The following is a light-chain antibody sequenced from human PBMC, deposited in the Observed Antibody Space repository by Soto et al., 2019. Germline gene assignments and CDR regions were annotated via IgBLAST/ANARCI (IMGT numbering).Light chain of an antibody. CDR1: NIGSKN. CDR2: RDT. V-gene: IGLV3-9*01. Sequence: SYELTQPLSVSVALGQTARITCGGNNIGSKNVHWYQLNPGQAPVLVIYRDTNRPSGIPERFSGSNSGNTATLAISGAQVGDDADYYCQVWDSSTVVFGGGTEVTVL. J-gene: IGLJ3*02. CDR3: QVWDSSTVV.